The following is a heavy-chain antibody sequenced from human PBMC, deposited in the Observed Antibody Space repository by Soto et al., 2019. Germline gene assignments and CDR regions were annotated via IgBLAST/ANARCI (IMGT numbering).Heavy chain of an antibody. V-gene: IGHV1-69*04. D-gene: IGHD6-13*01. J-gene: IGHJ6*03. CDR1: GGTFSSYT. CDR3: ARESAAAGTDYYYYYMDV. Sequence: QVQLVHSGAEVKKPGSSVKVSCKASGGTFSSYTISWVRQAPGQGLEWMGRIIPILGIANYAQKFQGRVTITADKSTSTAYMELSSLRSEDTAVYYCARESAAAGTDYYYYYMDVWGKGTTVTVSS. CDR2: IIPILGIA.